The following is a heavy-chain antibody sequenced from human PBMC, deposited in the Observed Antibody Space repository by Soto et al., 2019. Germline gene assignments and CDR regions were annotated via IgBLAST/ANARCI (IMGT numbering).Heavy chain of an antibody. CDR1: GFTFSSFG. D-gene: IGHD2-2*01. CDR3: AKAGQHGYYYSAMDV. J-gene: IGHJ6*02. CDR2: ISGSGGST. Sequence: GGSLRLACAASGFTFSSFGMSWVRQAPGKGLEWVSGISGSGGSTYYADSVKGRFTISRDNSKHTLYMQVNSLRAEDTAVYYCAKAGQHGYYYSAMDVWGQRTTVTVSS. V-gene: IGHV3-23*01.